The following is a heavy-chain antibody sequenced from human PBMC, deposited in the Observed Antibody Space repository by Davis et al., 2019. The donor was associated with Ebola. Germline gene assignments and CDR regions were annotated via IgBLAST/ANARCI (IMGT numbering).Heavy chain of an antibody. CDR1: GYTFTNYD. J-gene: IGHJ4*02. Sequence: ASVKVSCKTSGYTFTNYDINWVRQATGQGLEWVGWMNPNSGNTGYAQKVQGRVTMTRNTSISTAYMELSSLRSEDTAVYYCARGPPQGPIAVAGKWFDYWGQGTLVTVSS. D-gene: IGHD6-19*01. CDR3: ARGPPQGPIAVAGKWFDY. V-gene: IGHV1-8*01. CDR2: MNPNSGNT.